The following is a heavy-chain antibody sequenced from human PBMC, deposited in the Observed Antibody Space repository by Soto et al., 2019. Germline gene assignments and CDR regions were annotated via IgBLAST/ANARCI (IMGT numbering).Heavy chain of an antibody. CDR1: GYTFSDYY. CDR2: INPNSGDT. D-gene: IGHD6-19*01. J-gene: IGHJ3*01. CDR3: VRGRAVAGINDEAFDL. V-gene: IGHV1-2*02. Sequence: ASVKVSCKASGYTFSDYYMHWVRQAPGQGLECMGWINPNSGDTIYAQKFQGRVTVTGDPSISTAYMELSRLTSDDTAVYYCVRGRAVAGINDEAFDLWGQGTMVTVSS.